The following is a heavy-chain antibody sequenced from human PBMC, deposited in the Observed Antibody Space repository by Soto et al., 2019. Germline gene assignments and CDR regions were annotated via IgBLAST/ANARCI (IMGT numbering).Heavy chain of an antibody. D-gene: IGHD2-2*02. Sequence: SCKVSGYTLTELSMHWVRQVPGKGLEWVSAIGAARDPYYLGSVKGRFTISRENAKNSVYLQMNDLRAGDSAVYYCARAYTGRLPRRADYYYAMDVWGQGTTVTVSS. V-gene: IGHV3-13*05. CDR2: IGAARDP. CDR3: ARAYTGRLPRRADYYYAMDV. J-gene: IGHJ6*02. CDR1: GYTLTELS.